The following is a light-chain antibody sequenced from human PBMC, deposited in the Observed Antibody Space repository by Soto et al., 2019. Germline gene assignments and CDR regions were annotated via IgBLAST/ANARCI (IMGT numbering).Light chain of an antibody. J-gene: IGKJ3*01. CDR2: WAS. CDR1: QSILHSSNNKHF. V-gene: IGKV4-1*01. CDR3: QQYLHAPFT. Sequence: DTVMTQSPDSLAVSLGERATINCKSSQSILHSSNNKHFLAWYQQKPGQPPKLLINWASSRLSGVPDRFSGSGSGTDFSPTISSLQAEDVAVYYCQQYLHAPFTFGPGTNVEIK.